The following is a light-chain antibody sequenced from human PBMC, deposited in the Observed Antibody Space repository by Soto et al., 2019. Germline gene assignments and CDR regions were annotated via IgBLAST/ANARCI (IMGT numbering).Light chain of an antibody. J-gene: IGLJ3*02. CDR1: GSNIGAGN. CDR3: QSYDGSLKV. V-gene: IGLV1-40*01. CDR2: ANS. Sequence: QLVLTQPPSGSGAPGQRVTISCTGSGSNIGAGNVHWYQQRPGAAPKLLFFANSGLPSGVPDRFSGSKSGTSASLAITGLQAEDEADYYCQSYDGSLKVFGGGTKVTVL.